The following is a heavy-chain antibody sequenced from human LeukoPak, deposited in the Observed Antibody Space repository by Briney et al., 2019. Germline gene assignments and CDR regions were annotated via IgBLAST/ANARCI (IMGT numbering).Heavy chain of an antibody. Sequence: PGESLRLSCAASGFTFSSYNMNWVRQAPGKGLEWVSSITSGSSYIYYADSVKGRFTISRDNSKNTLYLQMNSLRAEDTAVYYCAKRPDYAWGQGTLVTVSS. CDR3: AKRPDYA. CDR2: ITSGSSYI. J-gene: IGHJ5*02. D-gene: IGHD4-17*01. CDR1: GFTFSSYN. V-gene: IGHV3-21*04.